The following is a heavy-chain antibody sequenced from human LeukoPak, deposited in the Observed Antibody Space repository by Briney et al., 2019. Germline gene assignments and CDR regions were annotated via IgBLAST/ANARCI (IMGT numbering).Heavy chain of an antibody. CDR2: LKQDGSEK. J-gene: IGHJ4*02. CDR1: GFTFSNYW. V-gene: IGHV3-7*04. CDR3: ARGPVSSGWYGNY. Sequence: PGGSLRLSCAASGFTFSNYWMSWVRQAPGKGLEWVANLKQDGSEKYFVGSVMGRFTISRDNANNSLYLEMHSLTAEDTAVYYCARGPVSSGWYGNYWGQGTLVTVSS. D-gene: IGHD6-13*01.